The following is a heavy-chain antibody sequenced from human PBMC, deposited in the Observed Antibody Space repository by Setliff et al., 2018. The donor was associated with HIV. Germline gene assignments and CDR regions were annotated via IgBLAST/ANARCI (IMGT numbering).Heavy chain of an antibody. J-gene: IGHJ6*03. Sequence: PGESLKIYCKGSGYSFTSYWIGWVRQMPGKGLEWMGIIYPGDSDTRYSPSFQGKVTISADKSISTAYLQWSSLKASDTAMYYCARLPSSREGVDYYYYYMDVWGKGTTVTVSS. V-gene: IGHV5-51*01. CDR3: ARLPSSREGVDYYYYYMDV. D-gene: IGHD1-26*01. CDR2: IYPGDSDT. CDR1: GYSFTSYW.